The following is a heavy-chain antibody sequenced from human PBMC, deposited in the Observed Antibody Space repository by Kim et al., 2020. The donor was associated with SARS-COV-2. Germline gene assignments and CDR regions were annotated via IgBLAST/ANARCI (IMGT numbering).Heavy chain of an antibody. CDR2: KYYTGST. D-gene: IGHD3-22*01. Sequence: SETLSLTCSVSGGAIRSDNYRWGWIRQTPEKGLEWIATKYYTGSTYYNPSLKSRIIISLDMARNQVSLQVKSVTAADTGVYYCASLYSSGRIVNLNYF. V-gene: IGHV4-39*01. CDR1: GGAIRSDNYR. J-gene: IGHJ4*01. CDR3: ASLYSSGRIVNLNYF.